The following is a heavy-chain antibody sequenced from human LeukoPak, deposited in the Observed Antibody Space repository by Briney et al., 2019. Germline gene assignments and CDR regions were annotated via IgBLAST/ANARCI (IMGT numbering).Heavy chain of an antibody. CDR2: LYYSGGS. CDR1: GGSISSYY. V-gene: IGHV4-59*08. D-gene: IGHD3-10*01. J-gene: IGHJ4*02. Sequence: SETLSLTCTVSGGSISSYYWNWIRQPPGKGLEWIGYLYYSGGSNYNPSLKSRVTISIDTSKNQFSLKLSSVTAADTAVYYCASGVSHGSFAYWGQGTLVTVSS. CDR3: ASGVSHGSFAY.